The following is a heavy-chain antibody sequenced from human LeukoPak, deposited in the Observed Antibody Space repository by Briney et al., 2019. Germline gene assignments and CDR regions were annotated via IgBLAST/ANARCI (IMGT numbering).Heavy chain of an antibody. V-gene: IGHV3-15*07. CDR1: GLTFNNAW. Sequence: GGSLRLSCAASGLTFNNAWMIWVRQAPGKGLEWVGRIKSKVDGETMDYAAPVKGRFTISRDDSKNTLYLQINSLKIEDTAMYYCYTSITDYWGQGTLVTVSS. D-gene: IGHD2-21*01. J-gene: IGHJ4*02. CDR2: IKSKVDGETM. CDR3: YTSITDY.